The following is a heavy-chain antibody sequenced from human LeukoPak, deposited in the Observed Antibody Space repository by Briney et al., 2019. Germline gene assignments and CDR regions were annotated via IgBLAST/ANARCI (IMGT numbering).Heavy chain of an antibody. CDR2: INHSGST. V-gene: IGHV4-34*01. D-gene: IGHD4-17*01. CDR3: ARGIDYGWFDP. CDR1: GGSFSGYY. J-gene: IGHJ5*02. Sequence: SETLSLTCAVYGGSFSGYYWSWIRQPPGKGLEWIGEINHSGSTNYNPSLKSRVTISVDRSKNQFSLKLSSVTAADTAVYYCARGIDYGWFDPWGQGTLVTVSS.